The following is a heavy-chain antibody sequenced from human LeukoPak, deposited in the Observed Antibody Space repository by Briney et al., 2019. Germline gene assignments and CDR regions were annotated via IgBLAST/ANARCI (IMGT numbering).Heavy chain of an antibody. Sequence: GGSLRLSCAASGVTVSSYHMSWVRQAPGQWLEFVSLLYSGGSTYYADSFKERFSITRDNPKTTLYLQMNSLRADDTAVYYCARQVYNSGWYLDYWGQGTLVAVSS. J-gene: IGHJ4*02. D-gene: IGHD6-19*01. CDR2: LYSGGST. V-gene: IGHV3-66*04. CDR3: ARQVYNSGWYLDY. CDR1: GVTVSSYH.